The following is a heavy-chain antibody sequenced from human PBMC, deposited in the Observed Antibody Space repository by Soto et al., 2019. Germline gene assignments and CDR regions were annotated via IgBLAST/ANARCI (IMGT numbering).Heavy chain of an antibody. D-gene: IGHD5-18*01. CDR2: ISGSDGRT. CDR3: AKGVSQYTPLALFDY. V-gene: IGHV3-23*01. Sequence: GGSLRLSCAASGFTFSSYAMTWVRQAPGKGLEWVSTISGSDGRTYSTDSVKGRFTISRDNSRNTAYLQMNSLGVEDTAVYYCAKGVSQYTPLALFDYWGRGTLVTVSS. CDR1: GFTFSSYA. J-gene: IGHJ4*02.